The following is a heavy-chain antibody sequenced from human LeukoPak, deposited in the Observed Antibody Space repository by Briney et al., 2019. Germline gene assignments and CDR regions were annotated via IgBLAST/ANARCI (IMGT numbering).Heavy chain of an antibody. CDR3: AKLNYYDSSGYYYGAFDI. V-gene: IGHV3-21*04. D-gene: IGHD3-22*01. Sequence: GRSLRLSCAASGFTFSRYSMNWVRQAPGKGLEWVSSISSSSSYIYYADSVKGRFTISRDNSKNTLYLQMNSLRAEDTAVYYCAKLNYYDSSGYYYGAFDIWGQGTMVTVSS. CDR2: ISSSSSYI. CDR1: GFTFSRYS. J-gene: IGHJ3*02.